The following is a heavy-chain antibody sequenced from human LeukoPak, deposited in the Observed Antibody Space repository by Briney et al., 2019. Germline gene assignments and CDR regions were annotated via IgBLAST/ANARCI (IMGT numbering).Heavy chain of an antibody. CDR2: INHSGSA. J-gene: IGHJ3*02. Sequence: SETLSLTCTVSGGSISSYYWSWIRQPPGKGLEWIGEINHSGSANYNPSLKSRVTISVDTSKNQFSLKLSSVTAADTAVYYCARVRSGSGAFDIWGQGTMVTVSS. CDR1: GGSISSYY. D-gene: IGHD3-10*01. CDR3: ARVRSGSGAFDI. V-gene: IGHV4-34*01.